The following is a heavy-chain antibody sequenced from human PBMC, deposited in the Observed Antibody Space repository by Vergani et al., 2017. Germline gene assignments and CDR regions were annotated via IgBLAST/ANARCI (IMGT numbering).Heavy chain of an antibody. CDR3: ARVLYYYGLDAFDI. V-gene: IGHV3-30-3*01. J-gene: IGHJ3*02. Sequence: QVQLVESGGGVVQPGRSLRLSCAASGFTFSSYAMHWVRQAPGKGLEWVAVISYDGSNKYYADSVKGRFTIARDNSKNTLYLQMNSLRAEDTAVYYCARVLYYYGLDAFDIWGQGTMVTVSS. CDR2: ISYDGSNK. D-gene: IGHD3-10*01. CDR1: GFTFSSYA.